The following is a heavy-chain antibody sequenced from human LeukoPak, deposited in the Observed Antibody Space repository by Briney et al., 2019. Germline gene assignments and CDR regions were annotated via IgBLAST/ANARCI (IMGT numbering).Heavy chain of an antibody. D-gene: IGHD2-2*01. Sequence: GGSLRLSCAASAFTFSSYSMNWVRQAPGKGLEWVSAISGSGGTTYYADSVKGRFTISRDNSKNTLYLQMNSLRAEDTAEYYCAKVAGYQPYYGMDVWGQETTVTVSS. J-gene: IGHJ6*02. CDR3: AKVAGYQPYYGMDV. CDR1: AFTFSSYS. V-gene: IGHV3-23*01. CDR2: ISGSGGTT.